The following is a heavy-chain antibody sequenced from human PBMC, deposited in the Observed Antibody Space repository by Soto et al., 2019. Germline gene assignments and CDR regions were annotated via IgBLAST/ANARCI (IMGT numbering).Heavy chain of an antibody. V-gene: IGHV6-1*01. CDR3: ARDYTPRLTATMRFDP. J-gene: IGHJ5*02. Sequence: PSQALSLTCSVSWVSFSSTTAAWYCIRQSPSRGLEWLGRTYYRSKWYLDYAVSMRSRITISVDTSRNQFSLQLHSVTPEDTAVYFCARDYTPRLTATMRFDPWGQGTLVTVSS. CDR1: WVSFSSTTAA. D-gene: IGHD1-7*01. CDR2: TYYRSKWYL.